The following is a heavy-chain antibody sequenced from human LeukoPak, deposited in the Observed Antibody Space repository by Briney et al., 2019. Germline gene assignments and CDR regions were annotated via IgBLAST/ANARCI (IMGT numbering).Heavy chain of an antibody. J-gene: IGHJ3*02. Sequence: PSETLSLTCTVSGGAISSYYWSWLRQSPGKGLEWIGYIYSTGSTNHNPFLKSRVNISLDTSKNQFSLNLTSVTAADTAFYYCARHGSRMSPFTIWGQGTVVPVSS. V-gene: IGHV4-59*08. D-gene: IGHD2-2*03. CDR1: GGAISSYY. CDR2: IYSTGST. CDR3: ARHGSRMSPFTI.